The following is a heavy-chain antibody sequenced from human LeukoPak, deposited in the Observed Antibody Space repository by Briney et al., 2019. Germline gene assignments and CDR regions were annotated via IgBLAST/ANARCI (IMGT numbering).Heavy chain of an antibody. CDR2: IYYSGST. Sequence: SGTLSLTCAVSGGSISSGDYYWSWIRQPPGKGLEWIGYIYYSGSTYYNPSLKSRVTMSVDTSKNQFSLKLSSVTAADTAVYYCAREEWFDPWGQGTLVTVSS. CDR1: GGSISSGDYY. V-gene: IGHV4-30-4*08. J-gene: IGHJ5*02. CDR3: AREEWFDP.